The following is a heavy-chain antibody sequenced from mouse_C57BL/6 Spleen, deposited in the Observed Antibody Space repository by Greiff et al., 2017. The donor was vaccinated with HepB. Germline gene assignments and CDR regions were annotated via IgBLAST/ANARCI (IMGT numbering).Heavy chain of an antibody. D-gene: IGHD2-4*01. CDR3: ARWGYDYAGFAY. CDR1: GYTFTDYN. CDR2: INPNNGGT. Sequence: EVQLQQSGPELVKPGASVKIPCKASGYTFTDYNMDWVKQSHGKSLEWIGDINPNNGGTIYNQKFKGKATLTVDKSSSTAYMELRSLTSEDTAVYDCARWGYDYAGFAYWGQGTRVTVSA. J-gene: IGHJ3*01. V-gene: IGHV1-18*01.